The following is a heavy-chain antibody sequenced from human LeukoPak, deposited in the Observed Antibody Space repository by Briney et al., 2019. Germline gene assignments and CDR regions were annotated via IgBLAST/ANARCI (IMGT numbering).Heavy chain of an antibody. D-gene: IGHD5-18*01. Sequence: GGSLRLSCAAYGFTVSRNYMSWVRQAPGKGLEWVSVIYSGGSTYYADSVKGRFTISRDNSKNTLYLQMNCLRAEDTAVYFCARQQDTTNPAYWGQGTLVTVSS. J-gene: IGHJ4*02. V-gene: IGHV3-66*04. CDR3: ARQQDTTNPAY. CDR2: IYSGGST. CDR1: GFTVSRNY.